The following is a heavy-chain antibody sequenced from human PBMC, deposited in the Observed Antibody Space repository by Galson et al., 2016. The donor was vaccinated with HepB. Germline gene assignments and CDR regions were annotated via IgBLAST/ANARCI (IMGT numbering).Heavy chain of an antibody. CDR1: GFTLSGSG. D-gene: IGHD6-6*01. CDR3: ARELVRSAFDL. V-gene: IGHV3-48*01. CDR2: ISSALRPI. J-gene: IGHJ3*01. Sequence: SLRLSCAASGFTLSGSGLNWVRQAPGRGLEWISYISSALRPIYYADSVKGRFTISRDNAKNSVYLQMNSLRAEDTGVYYCARELVRSAFDLWGQGTMVTGS.